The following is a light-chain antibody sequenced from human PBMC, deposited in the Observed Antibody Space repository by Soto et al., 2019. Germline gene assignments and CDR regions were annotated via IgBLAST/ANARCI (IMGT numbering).Light chain of an antibody. V-gene: IGKV3-11*01. CDR2: DTS. CDR1: QSVRSY. J-gene: IGKJ4*01. Sequence: EIVLTQSPATLSLSPGERATLSCRASQSVRSYLGWYQQKPGQAPRLLIYDTSNRATGIPVRFSGSGSGTDFTLTISRLEPEDFAVYYCQQRSSWPLTCGGGTKVEIK. CDR3: QQRSSWPLT.